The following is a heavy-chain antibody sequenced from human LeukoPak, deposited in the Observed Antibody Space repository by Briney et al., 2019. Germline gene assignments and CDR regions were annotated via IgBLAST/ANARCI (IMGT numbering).Heavy chain of an antibody. CDR2: IYYSGST. D-gene: IGHD6-6*01. CDR3: ARDPGGSSSSYYYYGMDV. CDR1: GGSISSGGYY. Sequence: TLSLTCTVSGGSISSGGYYWSWIRQHPGKGLEWIGYIYYSGSTYYNPSLKSRVTISVDTSKNQFSLKLSSVTAADTAVYHCARDPGGSSSSYYYYGMDVWGQGTTVTVSS. J-gene: IGHJ6*02. V-gene: IGHV4-31*03.